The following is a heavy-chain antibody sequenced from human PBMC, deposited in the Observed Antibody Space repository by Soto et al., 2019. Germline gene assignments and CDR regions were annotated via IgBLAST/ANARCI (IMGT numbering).Heavy chain of an antibody. CDR1: GGTFSSYA. CDR3: ARDAYYYDSSGYYWYFDL. CDR2: IIPIFGTA. Sequence: QVQLVQSGAEVQKPGSSVKVSCKASGGTFSSYAISWVRQAPGQGLEWMGGIIPIFGTANYAQKFQGRVTITADESTSTAYMELSSLRSEDTAVYYCARDAYYYDSSGYYWYFDLWGRGTLVTVSS. D-gene: IGHD3-22*01. J-gene: IGHJ2*01. V-gene: IGHV1-69*01.